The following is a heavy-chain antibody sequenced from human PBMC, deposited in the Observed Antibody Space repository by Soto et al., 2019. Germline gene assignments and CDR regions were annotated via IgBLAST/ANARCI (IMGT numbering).Heavy chain of an antibody. CDR2: INSDGSRT. V-gene: IGHV3-74*01. Sequence: PGGSLRLSCAASGFSFSSYWMHWVRQGPGKGLVWVSRINSDGSRTTYADSVKGRFTISRDNAKNTLYLQMDSLRAEDTAVYYCARVPLSSSWYRAEYFDYWGQGTLVTVSS. CDR3: ARVPLSSSWYRAEYFDY. D-gene: IGHD6-13*01. CDR1: GFSFSSYW. J-gene: IGHJ4*02.